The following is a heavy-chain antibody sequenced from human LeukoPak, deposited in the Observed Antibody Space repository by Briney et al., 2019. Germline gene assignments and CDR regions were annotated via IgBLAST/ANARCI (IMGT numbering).Heavy chain of an antibody. CDR2: ISYDGSNK. J-gene: IGHJ5*02. CDR3: ARHERVNWFDP. CDR1: GFTFSSYA. Sequence: PGGSLRLSCAASGFTFSSYAMHWVRQAPGKGLEWVAVISYDGSNKYYADSVKGRFTISRDNSKNTLYLQMNSLRAEDTAVYYCARHERVNWFDPWGQGTLVTVSS. V-gene: IGHV3-30*04.